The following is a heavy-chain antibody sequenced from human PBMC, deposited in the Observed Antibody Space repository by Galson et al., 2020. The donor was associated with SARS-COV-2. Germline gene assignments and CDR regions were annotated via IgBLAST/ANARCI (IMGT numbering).Heavy chain of an antibody. Sequence: SQTLSLTCGVSGESISSSYWWTWVRQPPGKGLEWIGEIYHSGSTNYKPSLDSRATISVDKSRNQFALQLTYVTAADTATYYCATSIGRNMGAYDYWGQGALVIVSS. D-gene: IGHD6-6*01. CDR1: GESISSSYW. CDR2: IYHSGST. V-gene: IGHV4-4*02. J-gene: IGHJ4*02. CDR3: ATSIGRNMGAYDY.